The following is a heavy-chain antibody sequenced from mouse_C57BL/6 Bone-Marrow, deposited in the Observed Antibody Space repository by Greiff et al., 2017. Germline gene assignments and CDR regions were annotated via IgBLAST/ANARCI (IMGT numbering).Heavy chain of an antibody. Sequence: VQLQESDAELVKPGASVKISCKASGYTFTDHTIHWMQQRPEQGLEWIGYIYPRDGSTKYNEKFKGKATLPADKSSSTAYMQLNSLTSEDSAVYFCARPGSNYGLDYWGQGTTLTVSS. CDR3: ARPGSNYGLDY. D-gene: IGHD1-1*01. CDR1: GYTFTDHT. V-gene: IGHV1-78*01. J-gene: IGHJ2*01. CDR2: IYPRDGST.